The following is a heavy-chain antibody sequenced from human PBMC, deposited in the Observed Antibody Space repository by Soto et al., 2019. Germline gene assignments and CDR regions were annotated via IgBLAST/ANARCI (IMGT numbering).Heavy chain of an antibody. V-gene: IGHV3-23*01. CDR1: EFTFSNYA. CDR2: ISGSGSIT. Sequence: GGSLRLSCVASEFTFSNYAMAWVRQAPGKGLGWVSSISGSGSITYYAESVKGRFAVSRDNSKNTLFPQMNSLRAEDTGIYYCAKAEKLSAVAGYLDNWGQGTLVTVSS. CDR3: AKAEKLSAVAGYLDN. D-gene: IGHD6-19*01. J-gene: IGHJ4*02.